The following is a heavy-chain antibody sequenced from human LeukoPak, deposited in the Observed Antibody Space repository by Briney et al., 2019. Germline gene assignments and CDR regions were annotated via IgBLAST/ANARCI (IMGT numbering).Heavy chain of an antibody. CDR1: GYTFTSYY. J-gene: IGHJ3*02. D-gene: IGHD6-13*01. CDR3: ARGPDIHSSSWYDHDAFDI. Sequence: GASVKVSCKASGYTFTSYYMHWVRQAPGQGLEWMGIINPSGGSTSYAQKFQGRVTMTRDTSTSTVYMELSSLRSEDTAVYYCARGPDIHSSSWYDHDAFDIWGQGTMVTVSS. CDR2: INPSGGST. V-gene: IGHV1-46*01.